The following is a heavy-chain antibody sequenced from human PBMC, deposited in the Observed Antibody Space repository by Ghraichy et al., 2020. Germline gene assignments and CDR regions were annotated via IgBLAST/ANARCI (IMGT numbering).Heavy chain of an antibody. CDR3: AKGLHSYYDNSASDYFDY. Sequence: GGSLRLSCVASGFKFADQTMHWVRQIPGKGLQWLSHINWDGGYTHYADSVKGRFSISRDNTKQSLYLQMNSLTTEDTAFYYCAKGLHSYYDNSASDYFDYWGQGTLVIVSS. V-gene: IGHV3-43*01. CDR1: GFKFADQT. D-gene: IGHD3-22*01. J-gene: IGHJ4*02. CDR2: INWDGGYT.